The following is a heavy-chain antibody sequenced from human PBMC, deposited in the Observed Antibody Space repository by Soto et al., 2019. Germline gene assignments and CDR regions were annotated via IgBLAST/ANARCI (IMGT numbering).Heavy chain of an antibody. CDR1: GFTFSNYA. CDR2: ITGSGCGT. V-gene: IGHV3-23*01. J-gene: IGHJ4*02. CDR3: AKPPLTAASFDY. D-gene: IGHD5-18*01. Sequence: EVQLLESGGGLVQPGGSLRLSCAASGFTFSNYAMTWVRQAPGKGLEWVSVITGSGCGTYFLDSVKGRFTISRDNSKDTVYLQLNILSPEATAVYYCAKPPLTAASFDYWGQGTLVSVSS.